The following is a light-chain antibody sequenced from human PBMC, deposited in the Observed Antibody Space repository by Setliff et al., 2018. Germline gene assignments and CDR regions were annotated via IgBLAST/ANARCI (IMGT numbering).Light chain of an antibody. V-gene: IGLV1-51*01. CDR2: DNY. CDR1: ASNIGLNY. J-gene: IGLJ2*01. CDR3: AAWDETLKDIL. Sequence: QSVLTQPPSVSAAPGQSVVISCSGGASNIGLNYVSWYQQFPGTVPKLVVYDNYKRPSGIPDRFSGSRSGTSGTLVITGLQTGDEADYYCAAWDETLKDILFGGGTKSPS.